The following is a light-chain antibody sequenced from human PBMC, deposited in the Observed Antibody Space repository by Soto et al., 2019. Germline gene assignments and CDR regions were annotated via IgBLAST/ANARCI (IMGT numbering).Light chain of an antibody. V-gene: IGKV1-39*01. CDR3: QQSYSTPPWT. Sequence: DIQITQSPSSLFASVGDRGTITCRASQSISSYLNWYQQKPEKAPKLLIYAASNLQSGVPSRFSGSGSGTDFTLTISSLQPEDFATYFCQQSYSTPPWTFGQGTKVDI. J-gene: IGKJ1*01. CDR1: QSISSY. CDR2: AAS.